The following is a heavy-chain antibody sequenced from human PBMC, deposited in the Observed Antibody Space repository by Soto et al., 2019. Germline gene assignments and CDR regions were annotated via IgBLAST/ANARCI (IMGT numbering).Heavy chain of an antibody. CDR2: IYYSGST. V-gene: IGHV4-59*01. Sequence: SETLPLTCTVSGGSISSYYWCWIRQPPGKGLEWIGYIYYSGSTNYNPSLKSRVTISVDTSKNQFSLKLSSVTAADTAVYYRARDKPGDFWSGYNAFDIWGQGTMVAVSS. J-gene: IGHJ3*02. CDR1: GGSISSYY. D-gene: IGHD3-3*01. CDR3: ARDKPGDFWSGYNAFDI.